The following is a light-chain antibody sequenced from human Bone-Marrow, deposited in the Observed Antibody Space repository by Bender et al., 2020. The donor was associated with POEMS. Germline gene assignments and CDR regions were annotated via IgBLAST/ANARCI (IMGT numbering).Light chain of an antibody. V-gene: IGLV2-23*02. Sequence: QSALTQPASVSGSPGQSITISCTGSSSDIGGYNFVSWYQHHPGKAPKLMIYDVTKQPAGVSIRFSASKSGSSASLVISGLQSEDAADYYCSTWDDRLNAWLFGGGTKLTVL. J-gene: IGLJ3*02. CDR2: DVT. CDR1: SSDIGGYNF. CDR3: STWDDRLNAWL.